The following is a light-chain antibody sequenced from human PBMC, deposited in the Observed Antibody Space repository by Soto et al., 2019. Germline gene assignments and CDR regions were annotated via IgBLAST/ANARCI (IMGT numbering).Light chain of an antibody. Sequence: EVVLTQAPGTLSFSPVERATLSCRASQSVRSYLAWYQQKPGQAPRLLIYDASIRATGIPARFSGSGSGTEFTLTISSLQSEDFAVYYCQQYNIWPWTFGQGTKVDIK. CDR3: QQYNIWPWT. CDR1: QSVRSY. V-gene: IGKV3D-15*01. J-gene: IGKJ1*01. CDR2: DAS.